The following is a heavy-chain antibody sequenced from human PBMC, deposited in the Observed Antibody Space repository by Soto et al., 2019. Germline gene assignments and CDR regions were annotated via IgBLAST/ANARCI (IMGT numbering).Heavy chain of an antibody. V-gene: IGHV4-59*01. CDR2: VYNSGST. CDR1: GGPISSNY. CDR3: ARYRREAVAGYTLDN. Sequence: SETLSLTCTVSGGPISSNYWTWIRQPPGKGLEWIGYVYNSGSTNYNPSLKSRVTISEDTSKSQFSLKVNSMTAADTAVYYCARYRREAVAGYTLDNWGQGILVTVSS. D-gene: IGHD6-13*01. J-gene: IGHJ4*02.